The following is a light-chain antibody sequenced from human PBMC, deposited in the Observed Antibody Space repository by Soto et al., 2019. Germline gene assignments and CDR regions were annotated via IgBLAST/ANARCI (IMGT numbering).Light chain of an antibody. CDR1: QSVSSN. CDR3: QQYSKWPLT. CDR2: GAS. Sequence: EIVMTQSPATLSVSPGERVTLSCRASQSVSSNLAWYQQKPGQAPRLLIYGASTRATGIPARFSGNGSGTEFTLTISSLQSEDFAVYYCQQYSKWPLTFGGGTKVEIK. V-gene: IGKV3-15*01. J-gene: IGKJ4*01.